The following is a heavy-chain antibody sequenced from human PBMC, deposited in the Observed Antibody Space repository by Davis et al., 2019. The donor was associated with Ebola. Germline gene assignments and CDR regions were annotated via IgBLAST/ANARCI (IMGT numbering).Heavy chain of an antibody. V-gene: IGHV3-15*01. CDR1: GFTFSSYA. J-gene: IGHJ6*02. CDR2: IKSKTDGGTT. Sequence: GGSLRLSCATSGFTFSSYAMSWVRQAPGKGLEWVGRIKSKTDGGTTDYAAPVKGRFTISRDDSKNTLYLQMNSLKTEDTAVYYCTTDTLELGFWYYYYGMDVWGQGTTVTVSS. CDR3: TTDTLELGFWYYYYGMDV. D-gene: IGHD1-7*01.